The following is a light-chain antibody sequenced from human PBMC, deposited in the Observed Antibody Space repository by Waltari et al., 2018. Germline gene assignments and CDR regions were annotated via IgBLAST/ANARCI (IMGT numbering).Light chain of an antibody. CDR2: QDK. CDR3: QVWDRTTVI. J-gene: IGLJ2*01. CDR1: TLGNTY. Sequence: SYELTQPLSVSVSPGQTAKIPCTGDTLGNTYVSWYHQKAGQSPVLVIYQDKYRPSGIPERISGSCTNSGNTATLTIRRTQSMDEGDYYCQVWDRTTVIFGGGTKLTVL. V-gene: IGLV3-1*01.